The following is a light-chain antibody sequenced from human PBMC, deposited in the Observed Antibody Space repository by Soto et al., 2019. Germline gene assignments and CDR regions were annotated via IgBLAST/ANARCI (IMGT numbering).Light chain of an antibody. V-gene: IGLV2-23*01. J-gene: IGLJ2*01. CDR1: SSDVGSYNL. Sequence: SALTQPASVSGSPGQSITLSCTGTSSDVGSYNLVSWYQQHPGKAPKLMIYEGSKRPSGVSNRFSGSKSGNTASLTISGLQAEDEADYYCCSYAGSSTDVVFGGGTKLTVL. CDR3: CSYAGSSTDVV. CDR2: EGS.